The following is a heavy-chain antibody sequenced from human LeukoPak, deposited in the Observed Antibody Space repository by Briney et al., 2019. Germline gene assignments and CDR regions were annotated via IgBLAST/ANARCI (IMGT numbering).Heavy chain of an antibody. Sequence: ASVKVSCKASGYTFTSYDINWVRQATGQGLEWMGWMNPNSGNTGYAQKFQGRVTMTRNTSISTAYMELSSLRSEDTAVYCCYRGGSGSYWHYYYYMDVWGKGTTVTVSS. V-gene: IGHV1-8*01. J-gene: IGHJ6*03. D-gene: IGHD3-10*01. CDR3: YRGGSGSYWHYYYYMDV. CDR1: GYTFTSYD. CDR2: MNPNSGNT.